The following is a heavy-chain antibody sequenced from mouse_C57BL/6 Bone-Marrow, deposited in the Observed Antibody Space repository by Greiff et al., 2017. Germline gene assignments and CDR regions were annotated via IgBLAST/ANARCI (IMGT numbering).Heavy chain of an antibody. J-gene: IGHJ3*01. V-gene: IGHV1-59*01. Sequence: VQLQQPGAELVRPGTSVKLSCKASGYTFTSSWLHWVKQRPGQGLEWIGVIDSSDSYTNYNQKFKGKATLTVDTSSRQAYRQLSSLTSEDSAVYYCARGPRVAGFAGWGQGGLVTVAA. CDR2: IDSSDSYT. CDR1: GYTFTSSW. D-gene: IGHD1-1*01. CDR3: ARGPRVAGFAG.